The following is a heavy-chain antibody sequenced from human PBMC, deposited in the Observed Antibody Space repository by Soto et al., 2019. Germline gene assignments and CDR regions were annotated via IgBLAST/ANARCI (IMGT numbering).Heavy chain of an antibody. J-gene: IGHJ4*02. Sequence: PGGSLRLSCAASGFTFSSSWISWVRQAPGKGLEWVANIKQDGSEKYYVDSVKGRFTISRDNAKNSLYLQMNSLRAEDTAVYYCARDFWRTWHDYWGQGTLVTVSS. CDR1: GFTFSSSW. V-gene: IGHV3-7*01. CDR2: IKQDGSEK. D-gene: IGHD3-3*01. CDR3: ARDFWRTWHDY.